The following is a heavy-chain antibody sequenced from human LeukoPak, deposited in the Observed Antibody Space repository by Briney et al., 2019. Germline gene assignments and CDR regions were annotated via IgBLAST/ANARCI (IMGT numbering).Heavy chain of an antibody. Sequence: GGSLRLSCAASGFTFSSYGMHWVRQAPGKGLEWVAVISYDGGNKYYADSVKGRFTISRDNSKNTLYLQMNSLRDDDTAVYYCVRGVGVSRFNYFDPWGQGTLVIVSS. CDR1: GFTFSSYG. D-gene: IGHD6-13*01. V-gene: IGHV3-30*03. J-gene: IGHJ5*02. CDR3: VRGVGVSRFNYFDP. CDR2: ISYDGGNK.